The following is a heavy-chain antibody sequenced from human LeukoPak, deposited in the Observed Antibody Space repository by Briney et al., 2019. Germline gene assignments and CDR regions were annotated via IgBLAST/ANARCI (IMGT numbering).Heavy chain of an antibody. D-gene: IGHD1-26*01. Sequence: SETLSLTCTVSGGSISSSSYYWGWIRQPPGKGLEWIGYIYYSGSTYYNPSLKSRVTISVDTSKNQFSLKLSSVTAADTAVYYCARDRSIVGAKYYFDYWGQGTLVTVSS. CDR3: ARDRSIVGAKYYFDY. CDR1: GGSISSSSYY. V-gene: IGHV4-39*07. J-gene: IGHJ4*02. CDR2: IYYSGST.